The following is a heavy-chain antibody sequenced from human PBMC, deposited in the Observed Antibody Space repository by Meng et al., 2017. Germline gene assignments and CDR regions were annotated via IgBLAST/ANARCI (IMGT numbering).Heavy chain of an antibody. CDR2: MNPNSGNT. V-gene: IGHV1-8*03. CDR1: GYTFTSYE. Sequence: ASVKVSCKASGYTFTSYEISWVRQATGQGLEWMGWMNPNSGNTGYAQKFQGRVTITRNTSISTAYMELSSLRSEDPAVYYCARGPGVGATNLDYWGQGTLVTVSS. CDR3: ARGPGVGATNLDY. J-gene: IGHJ4*02. D-gene: IGHD1-26*01.